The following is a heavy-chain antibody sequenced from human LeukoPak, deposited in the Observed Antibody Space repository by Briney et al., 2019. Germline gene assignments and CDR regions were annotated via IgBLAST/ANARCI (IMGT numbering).Heavy chain of an antibody. CDR3: ASRPAAVGSTGCFDY. CDR2: IYYSGDT. D-gene: IGHD1-26*01. V-gene: IGHV4-39*01. CDR1: GGSISSSSYY. Sequence: SETLSLTCTVSGGSISSSSYYWGWIRQPPGKGLEWVGNIYYSGDTYYNPSLKSRVTISVDTSKNQFSLKLSSVTAADTAVYYCASRPAAVGSTGCFDYWGQGTLVTVSS. J-gene: IGHJ4*02.